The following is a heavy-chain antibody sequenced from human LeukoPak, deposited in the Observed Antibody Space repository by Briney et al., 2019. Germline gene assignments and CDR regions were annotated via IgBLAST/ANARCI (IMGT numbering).Heavy chain of an antibody. V-gene: IGHV3-23*01. Sequence: GGSLRLSCAASGFTFSTYAMSWVRQAPGKGLEWVSAISGSGAGTYYADSVKGRFIISRDNSKNTLYLQMNSLRAEDTAVYCCASLNWNSRNDFDYWGQGTLVTVSS. CDR3: ASLNWNSRNDFDY. CDR1: GFTFSTYA. D-gene: IGHD1-7*01. CDR2: ISGSGAGT. J-gene: IGHJ4*02.